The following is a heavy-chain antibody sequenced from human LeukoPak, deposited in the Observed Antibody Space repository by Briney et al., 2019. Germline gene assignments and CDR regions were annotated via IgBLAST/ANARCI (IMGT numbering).Heavy chain of an antibody. CDR1: GFTFSSYA. CDR2: ISGSGGST. Sequence: PGGSLRLSCAASGFTFSSYAMSWVRQAPGKGLEWVSAISGSGGSTYYADSVKGRFTISRDNSKNTLYLQMNSLRAEDTAVYYCAKSLLGYCSSTSCYEVGYYFDYWGQGALVTVSS. V-gene: IGHV3-23*01. J-gene: IGHJ4*02. D-gene: IGHD2-2*01. CDR3: AKSLLGYCSSTSCYEVGYYFDY.